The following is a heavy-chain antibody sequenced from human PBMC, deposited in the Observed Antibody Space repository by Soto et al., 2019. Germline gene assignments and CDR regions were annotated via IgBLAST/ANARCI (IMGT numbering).Heavy chain of an antibody. Sequence: VQLVDSGGGVVQPGRSLRLSCAASGFTFSTYGLHWVRQAPGKGLEWVAFISHDGSNKYYADSVKGRFTISRDNSKNTLYLQMNSLRAEDTAVYYCAKEGYLSRNYLYYFDYWGQGTLVTVS. D-gene: IGHD1-7*01. CDR1: GFTFSTYG. CDR3: AKEGYLSRNYLYYFDY. J-gene: IGHJ4*02. V-gene: IGHV3-30*18. CDR2: ISHDGSNK.